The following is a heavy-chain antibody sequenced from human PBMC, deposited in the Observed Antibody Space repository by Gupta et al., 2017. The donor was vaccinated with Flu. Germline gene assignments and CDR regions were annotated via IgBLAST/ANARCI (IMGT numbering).Heavy chain of an antibody. CDR1: GFTFTSYT. D-gene: IGHD3-22*01. CDR2: ISGRCRST. Sequence: EVQLLESGGGLVQPGGSLRLSCAASGFTFTSYTMSWVRQAPGKGLDWVSSISGRCRSTYYADSVKGRFTISRDKSKRTLYLQMNRLRVEDTAVYYCAKDLDYYDASGDWGQGTLVIVSS. CDR3: AKDLDYYDASGD. V-gene: IGHV3-23*01. J-gene: IGHJ4*02.